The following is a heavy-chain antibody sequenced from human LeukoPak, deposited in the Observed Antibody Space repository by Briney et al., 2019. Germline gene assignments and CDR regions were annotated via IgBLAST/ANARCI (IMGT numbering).Heavy chain of an antibody. CDR2: ISSSSSYI. D-gene: IGHD4-17*01. Sequence: PGGSLRLSCAASGFTFSASDMNWVRQTPGKGLEWVSSISSSSSYIYYADSVKGRFTISRDNAKNSLYLQMNSLRAEDTAVYYCALISHDYGDYATFDYWGQGTLVTVSS. J-gene: IGHJ4*02. CDR1: GFTFSASD. CDR3: ALISHDYGDYATFDY. V-gene: IGHV3-21*01.